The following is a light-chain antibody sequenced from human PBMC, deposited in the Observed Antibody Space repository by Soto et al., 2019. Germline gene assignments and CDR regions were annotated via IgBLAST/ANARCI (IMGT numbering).Light chain of an antibody. V-gene: IGKV3-20*01. CDR3: QQYGSSPWT. J-gene: IGKJ1*01. Sequence: EIVLRRSPAPRSLSPGERATLSSRASRGVTRSYLAWYQQKPGQAPRLLIYGASSRATGIPDRFSGSGSGTDFTLTISRLEPEDFAVYYCQQYGSSPWTFGQGTKVEIK. CDR2: GAS. CDR1: RGVTRSY.